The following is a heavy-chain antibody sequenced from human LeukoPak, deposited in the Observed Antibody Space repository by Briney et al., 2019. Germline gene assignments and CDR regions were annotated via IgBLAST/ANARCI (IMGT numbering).Heavy chain of an antibody. CDR1: GFTFSGYA. V-gene: IGHV3-30*03. D-gene: IGHD1-7*01. J-gene: IGHJ4*02. CDR3: AINPPGASGELPTKANS. Sequence: QSGGSLRLSCAASGFTFSGYAMHWVRQAPGKGLEWVAVISFDGSNKNYADSVKGRFNISRDNSKNTLYLQMNSLRPEDTAVYYCAINPPGASGELPTKANSWGQGTLVTVSS. CDR2: ISFDGSNK.